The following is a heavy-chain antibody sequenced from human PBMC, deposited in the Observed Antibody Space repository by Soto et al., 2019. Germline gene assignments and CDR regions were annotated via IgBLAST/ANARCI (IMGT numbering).Heavy chain of an antibody. CDR1: GYTFSTYD. V-gene: IGHV1-8*01. Sequence: QVQLVQSGAEVKKPGASVKVSCKASGYTFSTYDINWVRQATGQGLEWMGWMNPDSGNTGYAQRFQGRVILTWDSSVSTAYMEVTSLRSEDTAVYFCARGLYYSGMDVWGQGTTVTVSS. CDR3: ARGLYYSGMDV. J-gene: IGHJ6*02. CDR2: MNPDSGNT.